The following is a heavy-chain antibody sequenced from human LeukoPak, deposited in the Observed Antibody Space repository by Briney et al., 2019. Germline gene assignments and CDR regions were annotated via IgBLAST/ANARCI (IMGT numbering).Heavy chain of an antibody. V-gene: IGHV4-38-2*02. CDR1: GYSISSGYY. D-gene: IGHD3-16*02. CDR2: IYHSGNT. J-gene: IGHJ6*03. CDR3: ARGPYDYVWGSYRTSYYYYYYMDV. Sequence: SQTLSLTCTVSGYSISSGYYGGWIRQPPGKGLEWIGSIYHSGNTYYNPSSTGPVTISVDTSKNQFSLQLSSVTAADTAVYYCARGPYDYVWGSYRTSYYYYYYMDVWGKGTTVTVSS.